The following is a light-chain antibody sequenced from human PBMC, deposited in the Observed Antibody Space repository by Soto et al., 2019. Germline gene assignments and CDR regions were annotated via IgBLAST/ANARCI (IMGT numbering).Light chain of an antibody. CDR3: QQLYSTPQP. Sequence: DIQMTQSPSSLSASVGDRVTITCRASQSISSYLNWYRQKPGKAPKILIYAASSLQSGVPSRFSGSGSGTDFTLTISSLQPEYFATYYCQQLYSTPQPFGQGTKLDIK. CDR2: AAS. J-gene: IGKJ1*01. CDR1: QSISSY. V-gene: IGKV1-39*01.